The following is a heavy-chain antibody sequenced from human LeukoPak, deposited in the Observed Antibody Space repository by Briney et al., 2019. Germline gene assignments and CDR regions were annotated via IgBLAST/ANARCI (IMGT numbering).Heavy chain of an antibody. CDR1: RFTLSSYG. CDR2: KWCGESNK. J-gene: IGHJ5*02. D-gene: IGHD3-10*01. Sequence: GGSQRLSCAASRFTLSSYGMHGVRKAPGKGLEWVAVKWCGESNKYYAGTVKGRFTISRDNSKNTLYLQMNSLRAEDTAVYYCAKDLLWFGELSGNWFDPWGQGTLVTVSS. CDR3: AKDLLWFGELSGNWFDP. V-gene: IGHV3-33*06.